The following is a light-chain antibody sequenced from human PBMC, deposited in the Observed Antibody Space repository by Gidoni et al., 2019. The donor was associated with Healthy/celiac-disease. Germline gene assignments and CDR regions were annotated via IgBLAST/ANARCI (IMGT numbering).Light chain of an antibody. CDR1: QSVLYSSTNKNY. Sequence: DIVMTQSPDSLAVSLGERATINCKSSQSVLYSSTNKNYLAWSQQKPGQPPKLLIYWASTRESGVPDRFSGSGSGTDFTLTISSLQAEDVAVYYCQQYYSTPPTFGQGTKVEIK. J-gene: IGKJ1*01. CDR3: QQYYSTPPT. CDR2: WAS. V-gene: IGKV4-1*01.